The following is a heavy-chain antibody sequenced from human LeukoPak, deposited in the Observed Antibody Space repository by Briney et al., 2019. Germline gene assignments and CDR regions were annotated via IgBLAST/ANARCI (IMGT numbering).Heavy chain of an antibody. CDR1: GFTFSTYG. D-gene: IGHD2-2*01. J-gene: IGHJ4*02. V-gene: IGHV3-30*18. CDR3: AKDAAAYCSSTSCYQGYFDY. CDR2: ISYDGNKK. Sequence: PGGSLTLSCAASGFTFSTYGMQWLRQAPGKGLEWVAVISYDGNKKYYADSVKGRFTISRDNSKNTLYLHMNSLRAEDTAVYYCAKDAAAYCSSTSCYQGYFDYWGQGTLVTVSS.